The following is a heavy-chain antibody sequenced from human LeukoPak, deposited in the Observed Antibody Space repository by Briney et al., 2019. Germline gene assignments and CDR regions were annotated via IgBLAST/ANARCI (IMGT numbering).Heavy chain of an antibody. Sequence: SETLSLTCTVSGGSISSGGYYWSWIRQHPGKGLEWIGYIYHSGTTNYNPSLKSRVTISVDTSKSQFSLKLSSVTAADTAVYYCARTQRGHNYGYQYYYYGLDVWGQGTTVTVSS. V-gene: IGHV4-61*08. CDR2: IYHSGTT. D-gene: IGHD5-18*01. CDR3: ARTQRGHNYGYQYYYYGLDV. CDR1: GGSISSGGYY. J-gene: IGHJ6*02.